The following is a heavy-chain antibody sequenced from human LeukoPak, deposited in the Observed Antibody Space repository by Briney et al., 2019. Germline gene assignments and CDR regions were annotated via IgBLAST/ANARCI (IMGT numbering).Heavy chain of an antibody. Sequence: SETLSLTCTVSGGSFSSYYWSWIRQPPGKGLEWIGYIYYSGSTNYNPSLKSRVTISVDTSKNQFSLKLSSVTAADTAVYYCARDPGIVGASYFDYWGQGTLVTVSS. CDR2: IYYSGST. J-gene: IGHJ4*02. CDR3: ARDPGIVGASYFDY. CDR1: GGSFSSYY. V-gene: IGHV4-59*01. D-gene: IGHD1-26*01.